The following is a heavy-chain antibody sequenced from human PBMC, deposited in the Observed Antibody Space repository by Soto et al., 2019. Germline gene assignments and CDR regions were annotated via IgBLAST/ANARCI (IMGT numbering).Heavy chain of an antibody. CDR3: ASISGYRGSHFDY. CDR1: GFTFNSYW. J-gene: IGHJ4*02. CDR2: ISSDGSST. V-gene: IGHV3-74*01. D-gene: IGHD3-22*01. Sequence: PEGSLRLSCAAPGFTFNSYWMHWVRQAPGKGLVWVSRISSDGSSTSYADSVKGRFTISRDNAMITLYLQMNSLRSEHTAVYYCASISGYRGSHFDYWGQGTLVTVSS.